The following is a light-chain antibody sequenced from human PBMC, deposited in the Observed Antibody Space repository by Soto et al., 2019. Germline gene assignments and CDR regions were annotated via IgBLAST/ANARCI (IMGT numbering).Light chain of an antibody. J-gene: IGKJ4*01. Sequence: EIVMTQSPVTLSVSPGERATLSCRASQSVSSNLAWYQQKPGQAPRLLIYGASTRATGVPARFSGSGSGTEFTLTISSLQSEDFGVYYCQQYNNWPPLTFGGGTKVEIK. V-gene: IGKV3-15*01. CDR2: GAS. CDR3: QQYNNWPPLT. CDR1: QSVSSN.